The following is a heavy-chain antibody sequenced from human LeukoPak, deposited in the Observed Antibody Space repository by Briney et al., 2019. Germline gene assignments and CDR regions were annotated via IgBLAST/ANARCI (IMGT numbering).Heavy chain of an antibody. V-gene: IGHV5-51*01. CDR2: IYPGDSDT. CDR3: ARVAIFGAVIMGLDY. Sequence: GESLKISCKGSGYSFTSYWIGWVRQMPGKGLEWMGIIYPGDSDTTYSPSFQGQVTMSADKSISTAYLQWSSLKASDTAMYYRARVAIFGAVIMGLDYWGQGTLVTVSS. J-gene: IGHJ4*02. D-gene: IGHD3-3*01. CDR1: GYSFTSYW.